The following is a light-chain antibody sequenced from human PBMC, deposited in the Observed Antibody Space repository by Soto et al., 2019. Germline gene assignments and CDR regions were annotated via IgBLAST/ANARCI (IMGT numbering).Light chain of an antibody. CDR2: RNN. CDR3: ATWDDGRNGHVV. Sequence: QSVLTQPPSASGTPGQSVTISCSGGSSNIGSNYVYRYQQFPGMAPKLLIYRNNQRPSGVPDRFSVSRSGTSASVAITGLRSEDEAEYYCATWDDGRNGHVVFGGGTKLTVL. V-gene: IGLV1-47*01. CDR1: SSNIGSNY. J-gene: IGLJ2*01.